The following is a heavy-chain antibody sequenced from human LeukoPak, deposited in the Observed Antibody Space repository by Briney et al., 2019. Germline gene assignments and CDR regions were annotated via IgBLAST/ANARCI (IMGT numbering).Heavy chain of an antibody. Sequence: SETLSLTCTVSGYSISSDYYWGWIRQTPGKGLEWIGSVYHGGTTYHNPSLKSRVTMSVDTSKNQFSLTLTSVTAADTALYYCTRELAGTTVEDWGQGTLVTVSS. CDR1: GYSISSDYY. CDR3: TRELAGTTVED. D-gene: IGHD1-1*01. CDR2: VYHGGTT. V-gene: IGHV4-38-2*02. J-gene: IGHJ4*02.